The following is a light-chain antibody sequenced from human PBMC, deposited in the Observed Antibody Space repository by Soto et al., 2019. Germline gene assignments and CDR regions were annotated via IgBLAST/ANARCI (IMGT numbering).Light chain of an antibody. V-gene: IGLV2-14*01. CDR2: EVS. Sequence: QSALTQPASVSGSPGQSITISCTGTSSDVGGYKFVSWYQHHPGKAPKLMIYEVSNRPSGVSNRFSGSKSGNTASLTISGLQAEDEADHYCSSYTTSSPYVFGTGTKVTVL. CDR3: SSYTTSSPYV. J-gene: IGLJ1*01. CDR1: SSDVGGYKF.